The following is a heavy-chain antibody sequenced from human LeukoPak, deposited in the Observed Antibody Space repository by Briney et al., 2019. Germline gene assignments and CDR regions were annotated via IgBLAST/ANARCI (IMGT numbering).Heavy chain of an antibody. CDR3: ASFRSSGMYYFDY. V-gene: IGHV3-9*01. CDR2: ISWNSGGI. J-gene: IGHJ4*02. Sequence: GGSLRLSCAASGFSFYYYAMHWVRQAPGKGLEWVSGISWNSGGIDYADSVKGRFTISRDNAKNSLYLQMNSLRPDDTAVYYCASFRSSGMYYFDYWGQGTLVTVSS. D-gene: IGHD3-16*02. CDR1: GFSFYYYA.